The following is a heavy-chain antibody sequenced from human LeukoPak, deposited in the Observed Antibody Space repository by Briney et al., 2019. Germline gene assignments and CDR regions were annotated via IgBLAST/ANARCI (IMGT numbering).Heavy chain of an antibody. J-gene: IGHJ4*02. CDR2: IYPGDSDT. CDR1: GYSFTSYW. V-gene: IGHV5-51*01. CDR3: ARPGSGYSSGWAFGY. D-gene: IGHD6-19*01. Sequence: GESLKISCKGSGYSFTSYWIGWVRQMPGKGLEWMGIIYPGDSDTRYSPSFQGQVTISADKSISTAYLQWSSLKASDTAMYYCARPGSGYSSGWAFGYWGQGTLVTVSS.